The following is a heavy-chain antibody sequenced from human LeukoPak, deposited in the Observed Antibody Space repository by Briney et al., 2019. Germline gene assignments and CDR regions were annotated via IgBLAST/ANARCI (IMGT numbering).Heavy chain of an antibody. V-gene: IGHV4-39*01. CDR3: ARHGHCSGGSCYFPPFDY. CDR1: GGSISRSPFS. D-gene: IGHD2-15*01. CDR2: IFYSGNT. Sequence: SETLSLTCTVSGGSISRSPFSWGWIRQPPGKGLEWIASIFYSGNTYYNPSLKSRVTISVDTSRYQFSLQLSSVTAADTAVYYCARHGHCSGGSCYFPPFDYWGQGTLVTVSS. J-gene: IGHJ4*02.